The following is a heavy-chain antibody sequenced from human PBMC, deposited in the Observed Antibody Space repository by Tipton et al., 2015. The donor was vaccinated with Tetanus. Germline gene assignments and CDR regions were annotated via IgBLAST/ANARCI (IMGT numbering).Heavy chain of an antibody. Sequence: SLRLSCAVSGFMFGNYRMNWVRQAPGKGLEWVASVTTNGYIYYADSVKGRFTISRDNTKNSLFLQMNSLRAGYTAVYYCASGSTLDFWGQGTLVTVSS. V-gene: IGHV3-69-1*02. CDR3: ASGSTLDF. D-gene: IGHD6-25*01. J-gene: IGHJ4*02. CDR2: VTTNGYI. CDR1: GFMFGNYR.